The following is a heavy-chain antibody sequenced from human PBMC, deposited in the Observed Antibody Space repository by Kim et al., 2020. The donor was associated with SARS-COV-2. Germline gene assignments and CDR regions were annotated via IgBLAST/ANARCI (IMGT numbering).Heavy chain of an antibody. CDR1: GYTFTSYG. CDR3: ARVITMVRGVMPLSDY. Sequence: ASVKVSCKASGYTFTSYGISWVRQAPGQGLEWMGWISAYNGNTNYAQKLQGRVTMTTDTSTSTAYMELRSLRSDDTAVYYCARVITMVRGVMPLSDYWGQGTLVTVSS. V-gene: IGHV1-18*04. CDR2: ISAYNGNT. J-gene: IGHJ4*02. D-gene: IGHD3-10*01.